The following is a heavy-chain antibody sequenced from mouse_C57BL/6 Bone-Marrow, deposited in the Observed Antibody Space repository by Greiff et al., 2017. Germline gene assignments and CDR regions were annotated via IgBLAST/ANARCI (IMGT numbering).Heavy chain of an antibody. CDR3: ARLEFYGSSGDWYFDV. CDR2: IYPRDGST. CDR1: GYTFTSYD. V-gene: IGHV1-85*01. J-gene: IGHJ1*03. D-gene: IGHD1-1*01. Sequence: VHLVESGPELVKPGASVKLSCKASGYTFTSYDINWVKQRPGQGLEWIGWIYPRDGSTKSNEKFKGKATLTVDTSSSTAYMALHSLTSEDSAVYFCARLEFYGSSGDWYFDVWGTGTTVTVSS.